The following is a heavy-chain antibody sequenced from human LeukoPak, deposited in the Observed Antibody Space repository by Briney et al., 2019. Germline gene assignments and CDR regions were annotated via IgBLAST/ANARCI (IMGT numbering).Heavy chain of an antibody. V-gene: IGHV3-30*04. Sequence: GGSLRLSCAASGFAFSSYAMHWVRQAPGKGLEWVAIISYDGSKTYYADSVKGRFTISRDNSKNTLYLQMNSLRVEDTAVYYCAKDFSVYYYDSRVLDYWGQGTLVTVSS. CDR1: GFAFSSYA. CDR3: AKDFSVYYYDSRVLDY. J-gene: IGHJ4*02. CDR2: ISYDGSKT. D-gene: IGHD3-22*01.